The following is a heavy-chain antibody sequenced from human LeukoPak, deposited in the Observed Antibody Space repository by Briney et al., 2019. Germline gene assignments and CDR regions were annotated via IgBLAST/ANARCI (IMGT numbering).Heavy chain of an antibody. V-gene: IGHV3-23*01. CDR3: ARRIEVAGITIDYGLDV. Sequence: GGSLRLSCAASGFTFSNYVMRWVRQTPGMGLEWVSSISRSGDGTYYADFVKGRFTISRDNSKNTLYLQMNSLRAEDTALYYCARRIEVAGITIDYGLDVWGQGTTVTVSS. D-gene: IGHD6-19*01. J-gene: IGHJ6*02. CDR2: ISRSGDGT. CDR1: GFTFSNYV.